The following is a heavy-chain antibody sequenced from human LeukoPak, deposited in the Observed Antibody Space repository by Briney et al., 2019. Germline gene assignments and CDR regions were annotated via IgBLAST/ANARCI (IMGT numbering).Heavy chain of an antibody. Sequence: PGESLKISCKGSGYSFTSYWIGWVRQMPRKGLEWMGIIYPGNSDTRYSPSFQGQVTISADKSISTAYLQWSSLKASDTAMYYCARLTYYYDSSGSDPYYFDYWGQGTLVTVSS. CDR2: IYPGNSDT. J-gene: IGHJ4*02. CDR3: ARLTYYYDSSGSDPYYFDY. D-gene: IGHD3-22*01. CDR1: GYSFTSYW. V-gene: IGHV5-51*01.